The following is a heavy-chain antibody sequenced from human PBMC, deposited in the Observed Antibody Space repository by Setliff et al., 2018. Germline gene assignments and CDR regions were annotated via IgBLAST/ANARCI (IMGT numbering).Heavy chain of an antibody. D-gene: IGHD6-13*01. CDR1: GGSISSSNW. V-gene: IGHV4-4*02. CDR3: ARAAGYSSSWYHYYYGMDV. CDR2: IYHSGST. J-gene: IGHJ6*02. Sequence: SETLSLTCAVSGGSISSSNWWSWVRQPPGKGLEWIGEIYHSGSTNYNPSLKSRVTISVDKSKNQFSLKLSSVTAADPAVYYCARAAGYSSSWYHYYYGMDVWGQGTTVTVSS.